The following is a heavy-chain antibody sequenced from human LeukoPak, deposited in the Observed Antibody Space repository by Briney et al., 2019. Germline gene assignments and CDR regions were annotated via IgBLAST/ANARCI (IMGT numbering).Heavy chain of an antibody. CDR2: INPSGGST. D-gene: IGHD3-22*01. CDR1: GYTFTSYY. CDR3: ASHYDGSGYYWGDAFDI. J-gene: IGHJ3*02. V-gene: IGHV1-46*01. Sequence: ASVKVSCKASGYTFTSYYMHWVRQAPGQGLEWMGIINPSGGSTSYAQKFQGRVTMTRDTSTSTVYMELSSLRSEDTAVYYCASHYDGSGYYWGDAFDIWGQGTMVTVSS.